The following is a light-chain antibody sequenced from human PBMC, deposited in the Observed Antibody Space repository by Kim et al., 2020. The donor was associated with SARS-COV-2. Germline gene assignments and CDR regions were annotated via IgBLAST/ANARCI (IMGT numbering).Light chain of an antibody. J-gene: IGKJ2*01. CDR2: GAS. CDR3: QQYGSSPPT. CDR1: QSVSSSY. Sequence: SPGARATLSCRASQSVSSSYLAWYQQKPGQAPRLLIYGASSRATGIPDRFSGSGSGTDFTLTISRLEPEDFAVYYCQQYGSSPPTFGQGTKLEI. V-gene: IGKV3-20*01.